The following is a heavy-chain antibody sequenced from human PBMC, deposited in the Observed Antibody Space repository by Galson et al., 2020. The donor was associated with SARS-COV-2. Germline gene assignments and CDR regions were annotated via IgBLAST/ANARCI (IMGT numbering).Heavy chain of an antibody. CDR3: ARDYDFWSATIGALDI. J-gene: IGHJ3*02. CDR1: GYTFTSYG. V-gene: IGHV1-18*01. Sequence: ASVKVSCKASGYTFTSYGISWVRQAPGQGLEWMGWISAYNGNTNYAQKLQGRVTMTTDTSTSTAYMELRSLRSDDTAVYYCARDYDFWSATIGALDIGGQGTMVTVSS. D-gene: IGHD3-3*01. CDR2: ISAYNGNT.